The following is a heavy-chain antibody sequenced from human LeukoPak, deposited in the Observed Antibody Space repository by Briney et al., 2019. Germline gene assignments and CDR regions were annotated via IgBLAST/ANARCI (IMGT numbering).Heavy chain of an antibody. J-gene: IGHJ5*02. CDR1: GFTFSSYS. D-gene: IGHD3-3*01. V-gene: IGHV3-21*01. Sequence: GGSLRLSCAASGFTFSSYSMNWVRQAPGKGLEWVSSISSSSSYIYYADSVKGRFTISRDNAKNSLYLQMNSLRAEDTAVYYCARDRGSLRSKHWFDPWGQGTLVTVSS. CDR2: ISSSSSYI. CDR3: ARDRGSLRSKHWFDP.